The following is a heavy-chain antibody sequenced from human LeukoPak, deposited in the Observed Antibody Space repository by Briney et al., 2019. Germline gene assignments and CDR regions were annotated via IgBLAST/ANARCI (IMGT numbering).Heavy chain of an antibody. D-gene: IGHD6-6*01. Sequence: PSQTLSLTCTVSGGSISSGGYYWSWIRQPPGKGLEWIGYIYHSGSTYYNPSLKSRVTISVDRSKNQFSLKLSSVTAADTAAYYCANGRKSAAPWYFDLWGRGTLVTVSS. CDR1: GGSISSGGYY. CDR3: ANGRKSAAPWYFDL. V-gene: IGHV4-30-2*01. CDR2: IYHSGST. J-gene: IGHJ2*01.